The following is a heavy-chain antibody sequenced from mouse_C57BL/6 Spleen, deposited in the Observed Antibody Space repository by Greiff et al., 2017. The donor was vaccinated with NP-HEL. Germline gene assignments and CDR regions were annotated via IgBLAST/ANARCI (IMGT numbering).Heavy chain of an antibody. Sequence: LQESGAELVKPGASVKLSCKASGYTFTEYTIHWVKQRPGQGLEWIGWFYPGSGSIKYNEKFKDKATLTADKSSSTVYMELSRLTSEDSAVYFCARHEAYGSSYKYFDVWGTGTTVTVSS. D-gene: IGHD1-1*01. V-gene: IGHV1-62-2*01. J-gene: IGHJ1*03. CDR2: FYPGSGSI. CDR1: GYTFTEYT. CDR3: ARHEAYGSSYKYFDV.